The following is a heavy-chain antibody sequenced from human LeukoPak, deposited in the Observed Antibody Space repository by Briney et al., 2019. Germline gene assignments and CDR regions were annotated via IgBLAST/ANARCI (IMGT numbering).Heavy chain of an antibody. CDR2: IQYDGSNK. CDR3: AKNLRIQLWSYFDY. CDR1: GFSFSNYG. V-gene: IGHV3-30*02. Sequence: GGSLRLSRAASGFSFSNYGMHWVRQAPGKGLEWVAFIQYDGSNKYYADSVKGRFTISRDNSKNTLHLQMNSLRAEDTAVYYCAKNLRIQLWSYFDYWGQGTLVTVSS. D-gene: IGHD5-18*01. J-gene: IGHJ4*02.